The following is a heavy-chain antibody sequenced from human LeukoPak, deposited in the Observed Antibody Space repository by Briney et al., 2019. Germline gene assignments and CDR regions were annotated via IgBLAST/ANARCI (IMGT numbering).Heavy chain of an antibody. Sequence: GGSLRLSCAASGFTFSSYAMHWVRQAPGKGLEWVAVISYYGSNKYYPDSLKGRFTLPRDNSKNTLYLQLNSLRAEDTAVYYCARGGTGVSRDYLGQGTLVTVAS. CDR2: ISYYGSNK. D-gene: IGHD3/OR15-3a*01. CDR1: GFTFSSYA. J-gene: IGHJ4*02. V-gene: IGHV3-30*04. CDR3: ARGGTGVSRDY.